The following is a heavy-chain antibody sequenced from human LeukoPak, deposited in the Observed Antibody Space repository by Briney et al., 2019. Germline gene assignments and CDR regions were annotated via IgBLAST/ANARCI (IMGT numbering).Heavy chain of an antibody. CDR1: GFTFSSYA. CDR3: AKHEVVPVSEFDY. Sequence: PGGSLRLSCAASGFTFSSYAMSWVRQAPGKGLEWVSAISGSGGSTYYADSVKGRFTISRDNSKNTLYLQMNRLRAEDTAVYYCAKHEVVPVSEFDYWGQGTLVTVSS. J-gene: IGHJ4*02. D-gene: IGHD2-2*01. CDR2: ISGSGGST. V-gene: IGHV3-23*01.